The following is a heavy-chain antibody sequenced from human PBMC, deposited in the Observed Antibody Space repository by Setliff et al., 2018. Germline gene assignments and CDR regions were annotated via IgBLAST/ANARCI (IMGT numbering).Heavy chain of an antibody. CDR1: GFTFDDYT. Sequence: GGSLRLSCAASGFTFDDYTMHWVRQAPGKGLEWVSLITWDGGSTFYADSVKGRFTISRDNRKNSLYLQMNSLTSEDTALYFCTKGSYSYGLWGQGTLVTVSS. V-gene: IGHV3-43*01. J-gene: IGHJ4*02. D-gene: IGHD5-18*01. CDR3: TKGSYSYGL. CDR2: ITWDGGST.